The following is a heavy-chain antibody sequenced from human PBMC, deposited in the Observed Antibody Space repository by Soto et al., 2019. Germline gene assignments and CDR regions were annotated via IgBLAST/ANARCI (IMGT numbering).Heavy chain of an antibody. CDR1: GFTFSSYA. J-gene: IGHJ5*02. V-gene: IGHV3-23*01. Sequence: GGSLRLSCAGSGFTFSSYAMTLVRQAPGKGLEWVSTISSSGGSTYYADSVKGRFTISRDNSKNTLYLQMNSLRAEDTAVYYCANCPTLYTPTYNWFDPWGQGTLVTVS. CDR2: ISSSGGST. CDR3: ANCPTLYTPTYNWFDP. D-gene: IGHD2-15*01.